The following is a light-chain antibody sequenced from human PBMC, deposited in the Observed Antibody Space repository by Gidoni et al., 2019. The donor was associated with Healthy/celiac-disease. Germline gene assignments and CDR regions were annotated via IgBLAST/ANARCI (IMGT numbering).Light chain of an antibody. J-gene: IGLJ2*01. CDR2: DVS. CDR1: SSDVGGYNY. Sequence: QSALTQPASVSGSPGQSITISCTGTSSDVGGYNYVSWYQQHPGKAPKLMIYDVSNLPSGVSNSFSGSKSGNTASLTISGLQAEDEADYYCSSYTSSSTPVLFGGGTKLPVL. V-gene: IGLV2-14*01. CDR3: SSYTSSSTPVL.